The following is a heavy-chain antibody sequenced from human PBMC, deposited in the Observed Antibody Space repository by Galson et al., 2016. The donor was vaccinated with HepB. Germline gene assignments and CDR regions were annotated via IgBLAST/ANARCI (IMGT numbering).Heavy chain of an antibody. V-gene: IGHV3-23*01. CDR3: AKEQGTDEGWFGESDY. D-gene: IGHD3-10*01. Sequence: SLRLSCAASGFTFSNYAMNWVRQAPGKGLEWVSGISASGDYTYYADSVKGRFTISRDNSKNTLHVQMDSLRTEDAAVYHCAKEQGTDEGWFGESDYWGQGTLFTCSS. J-gene: IGHJ4*02. CDR2: ISASGDYT. CDR1: GFTFSNYA.